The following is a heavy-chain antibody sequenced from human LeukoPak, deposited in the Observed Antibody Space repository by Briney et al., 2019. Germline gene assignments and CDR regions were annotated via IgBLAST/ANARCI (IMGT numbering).Heavy chain of an antibody. V-gene: IGHV4-59*01. CDR1: GGSISSYY. CDR2: IYYSGST. CDR3: ASSLVKGTFDI. J-gene: IGHJ3*02. Sequence: PSETLSLTCTVSGGSISSYYWSWIRQPPGKGLEWIGYIYYSGSTNYNPSLKSRVTISVDTSKNQFSLKLSSVTAADTAVYYCASSLVKGTFDIWGQGTMVTVSS. D-gene: IGHD2-21*01.